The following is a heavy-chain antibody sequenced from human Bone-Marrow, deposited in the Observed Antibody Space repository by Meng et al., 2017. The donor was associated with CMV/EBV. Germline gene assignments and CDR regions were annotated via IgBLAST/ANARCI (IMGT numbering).Heavy chain of an antibody. V-gene: IGHV3-21*04. CDR1: GFTFSSYS. J-gene: IGHJ4*02. Sequence: GESLKISCAASGFTFSSYSMNWVRQAPGKGLEWVSSISSSSSYIYYADSVKGRFTISRDTSKNTLYLQMNSLRADDTALYYCVVGHDSRKVAFWGQGTLVTVSS. CDR2: ISSSSSYI. CDR3: VVGHDSRKVAF. D-gene: IGHD2-15*01.